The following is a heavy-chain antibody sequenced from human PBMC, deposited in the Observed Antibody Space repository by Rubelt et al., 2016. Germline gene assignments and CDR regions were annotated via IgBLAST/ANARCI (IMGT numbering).Heavy chain of an antibody. Sequence: QVQLVQSGAEVKKPGSSVKVSCQASGGTFSSYAISWVRQAPGQGREWMGGIIPIFVTANYAQKCHGGVRFTAYKSTGTAYMELISLRSEETAVDYCARGRGQALALDSWGQGTMVTVSS. CDR1: GGTFSSYA. CDR2: IIPIFVTA. V-gene: IGHV1-69*06. CDR3: ARGRGQALALDS. J-gene: IGHJ3*02.